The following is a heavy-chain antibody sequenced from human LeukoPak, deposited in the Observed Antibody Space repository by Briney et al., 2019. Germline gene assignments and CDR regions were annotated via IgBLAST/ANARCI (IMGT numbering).Heavy chain of an antibody. CDR2: ITWNGGYT. J-gene: IGHJ1*01. Sequence: GGTLRLSCVASGFTFGIYGMSWVRQAPGKGLEWVSGITWNGGYTGYADSVKGRFTISRDNAKNSLYLQMNSLRAEDTALYYCAGTYYYDSSGFYPEFFQHWGQGTLVIISS. V-gene: IGHV3-20*04. CDR3: AGTYYYDSSGFYPEFFQH. D-gene: IGHD3-22*01. CDR1: GFTFGIYG.